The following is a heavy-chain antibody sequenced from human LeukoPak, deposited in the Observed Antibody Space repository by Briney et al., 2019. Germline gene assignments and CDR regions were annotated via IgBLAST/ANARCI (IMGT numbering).Heavy chain of an antibody. D-gene: IGHD3-3*01. CDR3: ARGRIFGVVPPEPWFDP. Sequence: SETLSLTCTVSGGSISSYYWSWIRQPPGKGLEWIGYIYYSGSTNYNPSLKSRVTISVDTSKNQFSLKLSSVTAADTAVYYCARGRIFGVVPPEPWFDPWGQGTLVTVSS. V-gene: IGHV4-59*01. CDR1: GGSISSYY. CDR2: IYYSGST. J-gene: IGHJ5*02.